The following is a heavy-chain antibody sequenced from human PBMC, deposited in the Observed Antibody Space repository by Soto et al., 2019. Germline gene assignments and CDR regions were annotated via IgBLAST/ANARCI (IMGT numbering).Heavy chain of an antibody. D-gene: IGHD6-13*01. CDR3: ARDLQQLVRNTKGFDY. J-gene: IGHJ4*02. CDR1: GYTFTSYA. V-gene: IGHV1-3*01. Sequence: ASVKVSCKASGYTFTSYAMHWVRQAPGQMLEWMGWINAGNGNTKYSQKFQGRVTITRDTSASTAYMELSSLGSEDTAVYYCARDLQQLVRNTKGFDYWAQGTPVTVSS. CDR2: INAGNGNT.